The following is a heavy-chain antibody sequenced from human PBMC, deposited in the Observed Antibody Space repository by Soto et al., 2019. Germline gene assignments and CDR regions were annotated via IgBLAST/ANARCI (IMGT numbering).Heavy chain of an antibody. CDR2: ISAYNGNT. CDR3: ARGGTQIDS. V-gene: IGHV1-18*01. Sequence: QVQLVQSGAEVKKPGASVKVSCKASGYTFTNFGISWVRQAPGQGLEWMGWISAYNGNTNYAQNFQGRVTMTTDTATITAYMELRSLRSDVSGVYYGARGGTQIDSWGQGTLVTVSS. CDR1: GYTFTNFG. D-gene: IGHD3-16*01. J-gene: IGHJ4*02.